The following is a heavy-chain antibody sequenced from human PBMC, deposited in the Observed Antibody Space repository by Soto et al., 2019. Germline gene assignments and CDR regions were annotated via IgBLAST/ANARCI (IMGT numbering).Heavy chain of an antibody. Sequence: PGVSLRLSCSASGFTFSSYSMNWVRQAPGKGLEWVSSISSSSSYIYYADSVKGRFTISRDNAKNSLYLQMNSLRAEDTAVYYWARRMASVVVPAGSGNGREVWTQGTTVTVSS. CDR1: GFTFSSYS. CDR3: ARRMASVVVPAGSGNGREV. V-gene: IGHV3-21*01. D-gene: IGHD2-2*01. J-gene: IGHJ6*02. CDR2: ISSSSSYI.